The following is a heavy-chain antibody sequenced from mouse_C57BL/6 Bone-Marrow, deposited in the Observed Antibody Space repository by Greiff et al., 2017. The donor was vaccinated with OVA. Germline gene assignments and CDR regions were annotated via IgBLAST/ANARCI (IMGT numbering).Heavy chain of an antibody. CDR3: TRVSNYRFAY. Sequence: EVMLVESGEGLVKPGGSLKLSCAASGFTFSSYAMSWVRQTPEKRLEWVAYISSGGDYTYYADTVKGRFTISRDNARNTLYLQMSSLKSEDTAMYYCTRVSNYRFAYWGQGTLVTVSA. CDR1: GFTFSSYA. CDR2: ISSGGDYT. J-gene: IGHJ3*01. D-gene: IGHD2-5*01. V-gene: IGHV5-9-1*02.